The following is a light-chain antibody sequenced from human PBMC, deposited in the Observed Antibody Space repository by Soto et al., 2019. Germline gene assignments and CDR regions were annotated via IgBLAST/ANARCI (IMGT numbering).Light chain of an antibody. Sequence: QSVLTQPPSVSGAPGQRVTISCTGSSSNIGTYYDVHWYQQLPGTAPKLLIYGNSNRPSGVPDRFSGSKSGTSASLAITGLQAEDEAEYYCQSYDSGLSGYVIFGGGTQLTVL. CDR2: GNS. CDR1: SSNIGTYYD. V-gene: IGLV1-40*01. J-gene: IGLJ2*01. CDR3: QSYDSGLSGYVI.